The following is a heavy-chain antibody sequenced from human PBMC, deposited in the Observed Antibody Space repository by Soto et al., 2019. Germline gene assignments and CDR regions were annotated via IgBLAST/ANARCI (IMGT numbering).Heavy chain of an antibody. J-gene: IGHJ6*02. CDR3: ARGYRFEGSFGALLSNYGMDV. D-gene: IGHD3-10*01. CDR2: INHSGST. V-gene: IGHV4-34*01. CDR1: GASFSGYY. Sequence: KAXASLSLTCAVCGASFSGYYWSWIRQPPGKGLEWIGEINHSGSTNYNPSLKSRVTISVGTSKNQFSLKLSSVTAADTAVYYCARGYRFEGSFGALLSNYGMDVWGQRTTVTVSS.